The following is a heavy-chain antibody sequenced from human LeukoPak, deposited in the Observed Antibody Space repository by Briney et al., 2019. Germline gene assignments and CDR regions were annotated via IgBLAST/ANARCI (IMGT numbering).Heavy chain of an antibody. J-gene: IGHJ4*02. CDR1: GGSISSYY. V-gene: IGHV4-59*01. CDR2: IYYSGST. CDR3: ARYSTGCYAYYFDY. D-gene: IGHD6-19*01. Sequence: PSETLSLTCTVSGGSISSYYWSWIRQPPGKGLEWIGYIYYSGSTNYNPSLKSRLTISVDTSKNQFSLKLSSVTAADTAVYYCARYSTGCYAYYFDYWGQGTLVTVSS.